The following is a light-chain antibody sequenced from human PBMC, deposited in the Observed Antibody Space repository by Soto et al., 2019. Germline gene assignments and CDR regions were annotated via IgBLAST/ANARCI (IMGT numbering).Light chain of an antibody. V-gene: IGLV1-44*01. CDR1: RSNIGSNT. CDR2: SNN. Sequence: QSVLTQPPSASGTPGQRVTISWSGSRSNIGSNTVNWYQQLPGTAPKLLIYSNNRRPSGVPDRFSGSKSGTSASLAISGLQSEDEDDYYCAAWDDSLNGPVFGGGTQLTVL. J-gene: IGLJ2*01. CDR3: AAWDDSLNGPV.